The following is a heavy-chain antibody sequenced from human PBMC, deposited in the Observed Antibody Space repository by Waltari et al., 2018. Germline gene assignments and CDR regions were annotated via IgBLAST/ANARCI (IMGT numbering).Heavy chain of an antibody. Sequence: EVQLVESGGGLVQPGRSLRLACAASGFSFSNYWMAWVRQAPGKGLEWVASIKRDGSGTYYVDSVKGRFTISRDNAQNSLYLQMNSLRAEDTASYYCARHNYYLDYWGQGTLVTVSS. J-gene: IGHJ4*02. D-gene: IGHD1-20*01. CDR3: ARHNYYLDY. CDR2: IKRDGSGT. CDR1: GFSFSNYW. V-gene: IGHV3-7*04.